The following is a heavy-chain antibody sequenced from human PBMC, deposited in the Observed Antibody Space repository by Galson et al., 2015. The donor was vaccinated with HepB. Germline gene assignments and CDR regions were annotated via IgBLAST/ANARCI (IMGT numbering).Heavy chain of an antibody. D-gene: IGHD3-16*01. CDR1: GFTFSSYA. CDR3: ARDGRVWGFPIYYFDY. J-gene: IGHJ4*02. CDR2: ISYDGSNK. Sequence: SLRLSCAASGFTFSSYAMHWVRQAPGKGLEWVAVISYDGSNKYYADSVKGRFTISRDNSKNTLYLQMNSLRAEDTAVYYCARDGRVWGFPIYYFDYWGQGTLVTVSS. V-gene: IGHV3-30-3*01.